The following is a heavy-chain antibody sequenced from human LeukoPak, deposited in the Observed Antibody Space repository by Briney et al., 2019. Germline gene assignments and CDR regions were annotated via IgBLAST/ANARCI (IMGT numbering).Heavy chain of an antibody. CDR3: ARDIFGYSSSWFKDYYYYYYMDV. J-gene: IGHJ6*03. CDR2: ISSSGSTI. D-gene: IGHD6-13*01. CDR1: GFTFSSYE. V-gene: IGHV3-48*03. Sequence: GGSLRLSCAASGFTFSSYEMNWVRQAPGKGLEWVSYISSSGSTIYYADSVKGRFTISRDNAKNSLYLQMNSLRAEDTAVYYCARDIFGYSSSWFKDYYYYYYMDVWGKGTTVTISS.